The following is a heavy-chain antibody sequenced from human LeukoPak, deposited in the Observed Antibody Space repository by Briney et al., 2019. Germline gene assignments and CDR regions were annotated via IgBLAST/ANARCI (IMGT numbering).Heavy chain of an antibody. V-gene: IGHV4-34*01. D-gene: IGHD2-15*01. J-gene: IGHJ4*02. CDR3: ASLTDIVVVLAATHNTRFDY. Sequence: SETLSLTCAVYGGSFSGYYWSWIRQPPGKGLESIGEINHSGSTNYNPSLKSRVTISVDTSKNQFSLKLSSVTAADTAVYYCASLTDIVVVLAATHNTRFDYWRQGTLVTVSS. CDR1: GGSFSGYY. CDR2: INHSGST.